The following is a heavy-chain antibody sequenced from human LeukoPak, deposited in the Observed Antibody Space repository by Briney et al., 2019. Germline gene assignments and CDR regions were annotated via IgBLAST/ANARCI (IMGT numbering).Heavy chain of an antibody. D-gene: IGHD3-22*01. CDR3: AHVETMTGLYLGS. V-gene: IGHV3-15*01. J-gene: IGHJ4*02. CDR2: IKSKGSGGTK. CDR1: GLNYNDAW. Sequence: PGGSLRLSCAVSGLNYNDAWMTWVRQAPGKGLEWVGRIKSKGSGGTKDYAAPVKGRFIISRDDSKNTLYLQMDSLESDDTAVYYCAHVETMTGLYLGSWGQGTLVTISS.